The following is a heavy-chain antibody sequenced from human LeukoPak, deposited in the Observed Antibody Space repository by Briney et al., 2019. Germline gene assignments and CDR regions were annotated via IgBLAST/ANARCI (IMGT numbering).Heavy chain of an antibody. Sequence: GGSLRLSCAASGFTFSSYNMNWVRQAPGKEPEWVSSITSSSSYIYYADSVKGRFTISRDNAKNSLYLQMNSLRAEDTAVYYCARDDGQDWGQGTLVTVSS. V-gene: IGHV3-21*04. CDR1: GFTFSSYN. J-gene: IGHJ4*02. CDR3: ARDDGQD. CDR2: ITSSSSYI. D-gene: IGHD5-24*01.